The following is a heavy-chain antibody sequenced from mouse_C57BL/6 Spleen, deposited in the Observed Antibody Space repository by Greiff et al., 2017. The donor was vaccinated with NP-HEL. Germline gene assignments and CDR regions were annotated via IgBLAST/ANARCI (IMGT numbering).Heavy chain of an antibody. CDR1: GYTFTDYY. CDR2: INPNNGGT. CDR3: APNYYGPTLYAMDY. D-gene: IGHD1-1*01. V-gene: IGHV1-26*01. Sequence: EVQLQQSGPELVKPGASVKISCKASGYTFTDYYMNWVKQSHGKSLEWIGDINPNNGGTSYNQKFKGKATLTVDKSSSTAYMELRSLTSEDSAVYYCAPNYYGPTLYAMDYWGQGTSVTVSS. J-gene: IGHJ4*01.